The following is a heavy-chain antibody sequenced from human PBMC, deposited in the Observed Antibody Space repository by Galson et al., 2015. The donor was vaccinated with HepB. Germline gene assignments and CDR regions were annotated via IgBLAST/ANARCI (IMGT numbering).Heavy chain of an antibody. Sequence: SLRLSCAASGFTFSRYGMSWVRQAPGKGLEWVAVISYDGGNKYYTDSVKGRFTISRDNSKNTLYLQMNSLRAEDTALYYCAKTYGDYIIYYYGLDVWGQGTTLTVSS. V-gene: IGHV3-30*18. CDR1: GFTFSRYG. D-gene: IGHD4-17*01. J-gene: IGHJ6*02. CDR2: ISYDGGNK. CDR3: AKTYGDYIIYYYGLDV.